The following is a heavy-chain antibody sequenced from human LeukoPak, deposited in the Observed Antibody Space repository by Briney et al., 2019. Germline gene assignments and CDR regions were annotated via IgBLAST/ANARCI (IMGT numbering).Heavy chain of an antibody. CDR3: ARQIYGSRNQFADWYFDL. D-gene: IGHD3-10*01. Sequence: PSETLSLTCTVSGGSISSYYWSWIRQPPGKGLEWIGYIYYSGSTNYNPPLKSRVTISVDTSKNQFSLKLSSVTAADTAVYYCARQIYGSRNQFADWYFDLWGRGTLVTVSS. CDR2: IYYSGST. V-gene: IGHV4-59*08. J-gene: IGHJ2*01. CDR1: GGSISSYY.